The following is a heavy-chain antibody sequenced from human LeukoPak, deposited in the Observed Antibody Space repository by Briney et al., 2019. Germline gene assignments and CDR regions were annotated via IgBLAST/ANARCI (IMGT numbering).Heavy chain of an antibody. Sequence: GASVKVSCKVSGYTLTELSMHWVRQAPGKGLEWMGGFDPEDGEAIYAQKFQGRVTMTEDTSTDTAYMELSSLRSEDTAVYYCATDYCTNGVCFPGDYWGQGTLVTVSS. J-gene: IGHJ4*02. CDR2: FDPEDGEA. CDR1: GYTLTELS. D-gene: IGHD2-8*01. CDR3: ATDYCTNGVCFPGDY. V-gene: IGHV1-24*01.